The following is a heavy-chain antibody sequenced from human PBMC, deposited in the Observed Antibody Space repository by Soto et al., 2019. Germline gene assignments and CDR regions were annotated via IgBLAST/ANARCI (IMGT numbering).Heavy chain of an antibody. D-gene: IGHD6-19*01. CDR3: AKPTSIAVAGTLDY. CDR1: GFTVSTYG. CDR2: ISYDGSNK. J-gene: IGHJ4*02. Sequence: PGGSLRLSCAVSGFTVSTYGMHWVRQAPGKGLEWVAVISYDGSNKYYADSVKGRFTISRDNSKNTLYLQMNSLRAEDTAVYYCAKPTSIAVAGTLDYWGQGTLVTVSS. V-gene: IGHV3-30*18.